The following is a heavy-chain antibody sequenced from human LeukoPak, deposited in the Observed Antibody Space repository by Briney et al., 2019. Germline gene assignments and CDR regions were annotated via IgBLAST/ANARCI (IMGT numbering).Heavy chain of an antibody. CDR3: ARVVFCSGGSCYYYLDY. CDR2: IYHSGGT. CDR1: GGSLSSGSYS. D-gene: IGHD2-15*01. J-gene: IGHJ4*02. V-gene: IGHV4-61*01. Sequence: SETLSLTCTVSGGSLSSGSYSWSWIRQPPGKGLEWIGYIYHSGGTNYSPSLKSRVTISADTSKNQFSLKLSSVTAADTAVYYCARVVFCSGGSCYYYLDYWGQGTLVTVSS.